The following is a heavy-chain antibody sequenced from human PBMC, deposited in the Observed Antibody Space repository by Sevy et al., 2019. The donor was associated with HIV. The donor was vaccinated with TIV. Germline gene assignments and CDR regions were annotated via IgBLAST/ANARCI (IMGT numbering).Heavy chain of an antibody. V-gene: IGHV4-4*07. CDR2: DSTSGST. Sequence: SETLSLTCTVSSASFSAYYWSWIRQPAGKGLEWIGRDSTSGSTNYNPSLKSRVTMSLDTSKNHFSLKLSSWTAADTAIYYCARDDLVVGGGSNWFDPWGQGALVTVSS. J-gene: IGHJ5*02. CDR1: SASFSAYY. D-gene: IGHD3-10*01. CDR3: ARDDLVVGGGSNWFDP.